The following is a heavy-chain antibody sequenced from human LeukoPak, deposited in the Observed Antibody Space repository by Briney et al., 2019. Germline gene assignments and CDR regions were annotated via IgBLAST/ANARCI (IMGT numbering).Heavy chain of an antibody. Sequence: GRSLRLSCAASGFTFSSYAMHWVRQAPGKGLEWVAVISYDGSNKYYADPVKGRFTISRDNSKNSLYLQMNSLRAEDTAVYYCARDRRVDLDYWGQGTLVTVSS. D-gene: IGHD2-15*01. CDR1: GFTFSSYA. V-gene: IGHV3-30-3*01. CDR3: ARDRRVDLDY. J-gene: IGHJ4*02. CDR2: ISYDGSNK.